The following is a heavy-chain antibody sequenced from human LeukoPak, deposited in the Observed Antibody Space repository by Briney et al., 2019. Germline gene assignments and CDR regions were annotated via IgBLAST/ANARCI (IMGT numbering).Heavy chain of an antibody. CDR3: ARPSRGGYSYGFDP. D-gene: IGHD5-18*01. V-gene: IGHV4-38-2*01. Sequence: SETLSLTCAVSGYSISSGYYWGCIRQPPGKGLEWIGSIYHSGSTYYNPSLKSRVTISVDTSKNQFSLKLSYVTAADMAVYYCARPSRGGYSYGFDPSGPGTLVTVSS. CDR2: IYHSGST. CDR1: GYSISSGYY. J-gene: IGHJ5*02.